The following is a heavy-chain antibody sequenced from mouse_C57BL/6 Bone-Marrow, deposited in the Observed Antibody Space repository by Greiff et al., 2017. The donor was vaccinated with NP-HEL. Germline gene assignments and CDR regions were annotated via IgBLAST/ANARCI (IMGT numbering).Heavy chain of an antibody. CDR3: ASPTRYGDAMDY. Sequence: QVQLQQSGPELVKPGASVKISCKASGYAFSSSWMNWVKQRPGKGLEWIGRIYPGDGDTNYNGKFKGKATLTADKSSSTAYMQLSSLTSEDSAVYFCASPTRYGDAMDYWGQGTSVTVSS. CDR2: IYPGDGDT. V-gene: IGHV1-82*01. D-gene: IGHD1-1*01. J-gene: IGHJ4*01. CDR1: GYAFSSSW.